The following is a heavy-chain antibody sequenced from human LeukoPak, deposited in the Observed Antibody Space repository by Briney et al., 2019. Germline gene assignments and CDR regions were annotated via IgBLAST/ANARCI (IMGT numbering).Heavy chain of an antibody. CDR2: IYYSGST. V-gene: IGHV4-39*01. Sequence: SETLSLTCTVSGGSISSSSYYWGWIRQPPGKGLEWIGSIYYSGSTYYNPSLKSRVTISVDTSKNQFSLKLSSVTAADTAVYYCARHAADYDSNWFDPWGQGTLVTVSS. J-gene: IGHJ5*02. CDR3: ARHAADYDSNWFDP. D-gene: IGHD3-22*01. CDR1: GGSISSSSYY.